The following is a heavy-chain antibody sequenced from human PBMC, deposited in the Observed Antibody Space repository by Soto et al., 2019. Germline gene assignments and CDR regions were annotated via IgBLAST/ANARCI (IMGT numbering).Heavy chain of an antibody. D-gene: IGHD3-10*01. J-gene: IGHJ4*02. CDR2: INPNSGNI. V-gene: IGHV1-8*01. CDR1: GNTFTSYD. CDR3: ARGRASGSYYLLDY. Sequence: QVQLVQSGAEVKKPGASVKVSCKASGNTFTSYDINWVRQATGHGLEWMGWINPNSGNIGYAQKFKGRGTMTRDTAIRTAYMEVSRLRSDDTAVYYCARGRASGSYYLLDYWGQGTLVTVSS.